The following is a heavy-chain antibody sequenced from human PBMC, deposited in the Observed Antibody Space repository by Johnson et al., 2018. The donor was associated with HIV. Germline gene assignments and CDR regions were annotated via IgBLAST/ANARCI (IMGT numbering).Heavy chain of an antibody. Sequence: QMLLVVSGGGVVQPGRSLRLSCAASGFTFSTYAMHWVRQAPGKGLEWVTIISYDGINKYYADSVKGRFTISRDNSKDTLYLQMHSLRPEDTAVYYCARGGYYDSSGSAFDIWGQGTMVTVSS. J-gene: IGHJ3*02. CDR2: ISYDGINK. CDR1: GFTFSTYA. CDR3: ARGGYYDSSGSAFDI. V-gene: IGHV3-30-3*01. D-gene: IGHD3-22*01.